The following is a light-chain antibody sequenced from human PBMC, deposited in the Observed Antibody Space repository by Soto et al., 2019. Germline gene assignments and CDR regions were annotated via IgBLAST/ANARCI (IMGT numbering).Light chain of an antibody. CDR1: SSDVGAYNY. Sequence: QSALTQPPSASGSPGQSVTISCTGTSSDVGAYNYVSWYQQHPGKAPKLMIYEVSERPSGVPDRFSGSKSGNTASLTVSGLQAEDEADYYCSSYAGSNTVVFGGGTKVTV. CDR2: EVS. CDR3: SSYAGSNTVV. V-gene: IGLV2-8*01. J-gene: IGLJ2*01.